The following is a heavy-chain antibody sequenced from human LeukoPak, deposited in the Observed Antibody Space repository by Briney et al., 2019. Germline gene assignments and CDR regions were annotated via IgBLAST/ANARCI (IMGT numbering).Heavy chain of an antibody. J-gene: IGHJ5*02. Sequence: SVKVSCKASGGTFSSYTISWVRPAPGQGLEWMGRIIPILGIANYAQKFQGRVTITADKSTSTAYMELSSLRSEDTAVYYCARDADGYNYVGNWFDPWGQGTLVTVSS. CDR1: GGTFSSYT. V-gene: IGHV1-69*04. CDR2: IIPILGIA. CDR3: ARDADGYNYVGNWFDP. D-gene: IGHD5-24*01.